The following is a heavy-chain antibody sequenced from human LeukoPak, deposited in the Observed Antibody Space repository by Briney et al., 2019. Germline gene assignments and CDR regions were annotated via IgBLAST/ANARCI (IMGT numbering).Heavy chain of an antibody. Sequence: PSETLSLTCTVSGGSISSGGYFWRWLRQHPGTGLEWIGYIYYSGSTYYNPSLKSRVSISVDTSKSQFSLKLSSVTAADAAVYYCARFIGGGQAAAFDYWGQGTLVTVSS. CDR3: ARFIGGGQAAAFDY. CDR2: IYYSGST. CDR1: GGSISSGGYF. V-gene: IGHV4-31*03. J-gene: IGHJ4*02. D-gene: IGHD6-13*01.